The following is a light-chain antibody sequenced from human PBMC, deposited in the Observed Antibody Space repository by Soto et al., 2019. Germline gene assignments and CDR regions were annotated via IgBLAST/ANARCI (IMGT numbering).Light chain of an antibody. V-gene: IGKV1-9*01. CDR2: AAS. Sequence: DIQLTQSPSFLSASVGDRVTITCRASQGISSYLAWYQQKPGEAPRFLIYAASTLRGGVSSRFSGGGSGTEFTLTISSLQPEDSATYSCQGLNDYPNTFGQGTRLEI. CDR3: QGLNDYPNT. J-gene: IGKJ5*01. CDR1: QGISSY.